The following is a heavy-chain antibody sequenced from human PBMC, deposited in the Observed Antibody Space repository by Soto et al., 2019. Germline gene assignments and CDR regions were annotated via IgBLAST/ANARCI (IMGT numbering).Heavy chain of an antibody. D-gene: IGHD3-22*01. CDR2: INHSGST. J-gene: IGHJ4*02. V-gene: IGHV4-34*01. CDR3: ARPLDYYDSSGYLYYFDY. CDR1: GGSFSGYY. Sequence: SETLSLTCAVYGGSFSGYYWSWIRQPPGKGLEWIGEINHSGSTNYNPSLKSRVTISVDTSKNQFSLRLSSVTAADTAVYYCARPLDYYDSSGYLYYFDYWGQGTLVTVSS.